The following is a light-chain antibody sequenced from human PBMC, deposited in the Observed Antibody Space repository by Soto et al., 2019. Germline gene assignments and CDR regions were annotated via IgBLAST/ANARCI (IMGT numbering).Light chain of an antibody. CDR3: HSSDSSMRGVV. J-gene: IGLJ2*01. CDR1: SSNIGAGYD. CDR2: GNS. V-gene: IGLV1-40*01. Sequence: QSVLTQPPSVSGAPGQRVTISCTGSSSNIGAGYDVHWYQQLPGTAPKLLIYGNSNRPSGVPDRFSGSKSGTSASLAITGLQADEEDDYYCHSSDSSMRGVVFGGGTKLTVL.